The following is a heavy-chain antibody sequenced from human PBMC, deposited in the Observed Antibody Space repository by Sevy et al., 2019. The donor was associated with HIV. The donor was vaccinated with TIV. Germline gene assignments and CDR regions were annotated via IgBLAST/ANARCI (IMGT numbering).Heavy chain of an antibody. J-gene: IGHJ4*02. CDR2: ISYDGSKN. CDR1: GFTFSSYV. CDR3: ARVRVSSSWYPFDY. D-gene: IGHD6-13*01. V-gene: IGHV3-30-3*01. Sequence: GGSLRLSCAASGFTFSSYVMHWVRRAPGKGLEWVAVISYDGSKNTYADSVKGRFSISRDNSKNTLYLQMNSLRTEDTAVYYCARVRVSSSWYPFDYWGQGTLVTVSS.